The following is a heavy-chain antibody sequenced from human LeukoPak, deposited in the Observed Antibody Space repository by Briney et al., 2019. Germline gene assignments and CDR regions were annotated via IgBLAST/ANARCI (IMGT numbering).Heavy chain of an antibody. J-gene: IGHJ4*02. CDR1: GGTFSSYS. D-gene: IGHD2-2*01. CDR2: ISSSRSTI. Sequence: GGSLRLSCTASGGTFSSYSMNWGRQPPGKGLELVSYISSSRSTIYYADSVKGRFTISRDNAKNSLYLQMNSLRAEDTAVYYCAREYCSSTSCLYDYWGQGTLVTVSS. V-gene: IGHV3-48*01. CDR3: AREYCSSTSCLYDY.